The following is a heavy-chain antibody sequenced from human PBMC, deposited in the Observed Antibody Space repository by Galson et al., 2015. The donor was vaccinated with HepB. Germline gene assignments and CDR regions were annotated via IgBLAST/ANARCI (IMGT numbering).Heavy chain of an antibody. V-gene: IGHV3-21*01. CDR2: ISGSSSSI. J-gene: IGHJ4*02. D-gene: IGHD6-13*01. Sequence: SLRLSCAVSGFTFSTYTMNWVRQAPGKGLEWVSYISGSSSSIYYADSVKGRFTISRDNAKNSLYLQMNSLRAEDTAVYYCAAMTSSWYFLDYWGQGTLVTVSS. CDR1: GFTFSTYT. CDR3: AAMTSSWYFLDY.